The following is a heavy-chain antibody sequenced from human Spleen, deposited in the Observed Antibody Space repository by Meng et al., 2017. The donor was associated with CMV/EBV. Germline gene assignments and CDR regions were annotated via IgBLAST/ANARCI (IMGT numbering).Heavy chain of an antibody. V-gene: IGHV4-39*07. J-gene: IGHJ4*02. D-gene: IGHD3-3*01. CDR1: GGSISSSSYY. CDR2: IYYSGST. CDR3: AREVSSRQDLFGLYYFDY. Sequence: SETLSLTCTVSGGSISSSSYYWGWIRQPPGKGLEWIGSIYYSGSTYYNPSLKSRVTISVDTSKNQFSLKLSSVTAADTAVYYCAREVSSRQDLFGLYYFDYWGQGTLVTVSS.